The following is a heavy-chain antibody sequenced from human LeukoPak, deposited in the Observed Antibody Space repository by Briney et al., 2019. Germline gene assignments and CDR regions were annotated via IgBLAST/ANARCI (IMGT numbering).Heavy chain of an antibody. Sequence: SETLSLTCTVSGGSISTYYRSWIRQPPGKGLERIGYIYYSGSTNYNPSLKSRVTISVDTSKNKFSLKLSSVTAADTAVYYCARHWSEYTTSSSYYYYGMDVWGQGTTVTVSS. V-gene: IGHV4-59*08. D-gene: IGHD6-6*01. CDR2: IYYSGST. CDR1: GGSISTYY. J-gene: IGHJ6*02. CDR3: ARHWSEYTTSSSYYYYGMDV.